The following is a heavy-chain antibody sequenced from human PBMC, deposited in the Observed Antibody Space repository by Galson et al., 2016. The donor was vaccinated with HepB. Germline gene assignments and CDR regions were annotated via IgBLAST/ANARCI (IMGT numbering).Heavy chain of an antibody. J-gene: IGHJ4*02. V-gene: IGHV1-18*01. CDR3: ARRGDYGDSPFDN. D-gene: IGHD4-17*01. Sequence: SVKVSCKASGYTFSNYDINWVRQAPGQGLEWMGWITAYNGNTNYAQKLQGRVTLTTDTSTSTAYMELRSLTSDDTAVYYCARRGDYGDSPFDNWGQGTLVTVSS. CDR1: GYTFSNYD. CDR2: ITAYNGNT.